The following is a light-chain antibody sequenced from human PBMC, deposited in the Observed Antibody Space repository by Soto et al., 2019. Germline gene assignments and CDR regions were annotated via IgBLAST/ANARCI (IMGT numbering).Light chain of an antibody. V-gene: IGLV2-23*02. CDR3: CSYAGSRTFYV. CDR1: SSDVGSYNL. Sequence: QLVLTQPASVSGSPGQSITISCTGTSSDVGSYNLVSWYQQHPGKAPKLMIYEVSKWPSGVSNRFSGSKSGNTASLTISGLQAEDEADYYCCSYAGSRTFYVFGTGTKLTVL. J-gene: IGLJ1*01. CDR2: EVS.